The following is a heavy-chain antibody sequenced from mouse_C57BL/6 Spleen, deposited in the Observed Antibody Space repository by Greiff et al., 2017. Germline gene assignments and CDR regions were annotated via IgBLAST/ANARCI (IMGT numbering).Heavy chain of an antibody. V-gene: IGHV1-52*01. Sequence: QVQLKQPGAELVRPGSSVKLSCKASGYTFTSYWMHWVKQRPIQGLEWIGNIDPSDSETHYNQKFKDKATLTVDKSSSTAYLQLSSLTSEDSAVYNCARWGVTTRGFDYWGQGTTLTVSS. CDR3: ARWGVTTRGFDY. J-gene: IGHJ2*01. CDR2: IDPSDSET. D-gene: IGHD2-5*01. CDR1: GYTFTSYW.